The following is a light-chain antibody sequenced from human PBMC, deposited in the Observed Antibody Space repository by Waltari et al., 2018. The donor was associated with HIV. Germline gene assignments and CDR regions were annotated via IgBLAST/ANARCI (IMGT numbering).Light chain of an antibody. CDR2: STN. Sequence: QTVVTQEPSFSVSPGGTVTLTCGLSSGSASASYCPSWYQQTPGQAPRTLIYSTNTRSSGVPDRFSGSILGNKAALTITGAQADDESVYYCSLYMGGGIWVFGGGTKLTVL. J-gene: IGLJ3*02. V-gene: IGLV8-61*01. CDR3: SLYMGGGIWV. CDR1: SGSASASYC.